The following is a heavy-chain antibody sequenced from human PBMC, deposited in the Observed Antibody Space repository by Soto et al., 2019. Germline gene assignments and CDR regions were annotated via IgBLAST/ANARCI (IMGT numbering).Heavy chain of an antibody. CDR1: GFTFSSYA. J-gene: IGHJ4*02. D-gene: IGHD2-15*01. CDR2: MSYDGSNK. V-gene: IGHV3-30-3*01. Sequence: GGSLRLSCAASGFTFSSYAMHWVRQAPGKGPEWVAVMSYDGSNKYYADSVKGRFTISRDNSKNTLYLQMNSLRAEDTAVYYCAREISGGVVVVAAYFDYWGQGTLVTVSS. CDR3: AREISGGVVVVAAYFDY.